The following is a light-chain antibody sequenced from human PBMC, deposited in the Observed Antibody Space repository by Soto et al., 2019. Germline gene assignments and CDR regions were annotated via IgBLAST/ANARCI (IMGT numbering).Light chain of an antibody. CDR2: GAS. CDR3: QQYGSSGT. V-gene: IGKV3-20*01. CDR1: QSVSNNY. Sequence: SVLTQSPGTLSLSPGERATLSCMASQSVSNNYLAWYQQKPGQAPRLLIYGASNRATGIPDRFSGSGSGTDFTLTISRLEPEDFAVYYCQQYGSSGTFGQGTKVDI. J-gene: IGKJ1*01.